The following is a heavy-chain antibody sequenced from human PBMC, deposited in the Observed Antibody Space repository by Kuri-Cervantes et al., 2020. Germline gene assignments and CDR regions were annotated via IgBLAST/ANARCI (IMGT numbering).Heavy chain of an antibody. Sequence: SLKISCAASGFTFDDYAMHWVRQAPGKGLEWVSGISWNSGSIGYADSVKGRFTTSRDNAKNSLYLQMNSLRAEDTALYYCAKERLGGYSYGFGYYYYGMDVWGQGTTVTVSS. CDR1: GFTFDDYA. D-gene: IGHD5-18*01. J-gene: IGHJ6*02. V-gene: IGHV3-9*01. CDR2: ISWNSGSI. CDR3: AKERLGGYSYGFGYYYYGMDV.